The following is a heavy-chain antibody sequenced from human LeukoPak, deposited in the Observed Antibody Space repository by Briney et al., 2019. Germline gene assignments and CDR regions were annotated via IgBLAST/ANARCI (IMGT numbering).Heavy chain of an antibody. CDR1: GGTFSSYA. CDR2: IIPIFGTA. D-gene: IGHD3-22*01. Sequence: SVKVSCKASGGTFSSYAISWVRQAPGQGLEWMGGIIPIFGTANYAQKFQGRVTITADESTSTAYMELSSLRSEDTAVYYCAIASGYYYDSSGYHTWGQGTLVTVSS. CDR3: AIASGYYYDSSGYHT. J-gene: IGHJ4*02. V-gene: IGHV1-69*13.